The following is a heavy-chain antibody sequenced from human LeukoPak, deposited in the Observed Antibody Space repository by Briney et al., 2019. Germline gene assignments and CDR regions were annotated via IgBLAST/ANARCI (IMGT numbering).Heavy chain of an antibody. CDR1: GGTFSSYA. CDR2: MNPNSGNT. Sequence: ASVKVSCKASGGTFSSYAISWVRQAPGQGLEWMGWMNPNSGNTGYAQKFQGRVTMTRNTSISTAYMELSSLRSEDTAVYYCARVFFPHYYDSSRKYYFDYWGQGTLVTVSS. CDR3: ARVFFPHYYDSSRKYYFDY. D-gene: IGHD3-22*01. V-gene: IGHV1-8*02. J-gene: IGHJ4*02.